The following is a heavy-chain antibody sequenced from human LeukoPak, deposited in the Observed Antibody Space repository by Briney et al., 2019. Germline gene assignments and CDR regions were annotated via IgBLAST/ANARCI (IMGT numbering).Heavy chain of an antibody. Sequence: GGSLRLSCAASGFSLSSYAMSWVRQAPGKGLEWVSAISDSGNTYHADSVKGRFTISRDSSKNTLFLQMNRLRPEDAAVYYCAKAPVTTCRGAYCYPFDFWGQGTLVTVSS. V-gene: IGHV3-23*01. CDR3: AKAPVTTCRGAYCYPFDF. D-gene: IGHD2-21*01. CDR1: GFSLSSYA. CDR2: ISDSGNT. J-gene: IGHJ4*02.